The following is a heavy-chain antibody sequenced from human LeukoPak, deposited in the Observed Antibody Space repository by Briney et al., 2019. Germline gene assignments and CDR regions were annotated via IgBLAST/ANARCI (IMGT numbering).Heavy chain of an antibody. Sequence: ASVKVSCKASGYTFTSYGISWVRQAPGQGLEWMGWISAYNGNTNYAQKFQGRVTITADESTSTAYMELSSLRSEDTAVYYCARYANTHLYYYYYGMDVWGQGTTVTVSS. CDR2: ISAYNGNT. D-gene: IGHD2-2*02. V-gene: IGHV1-18*01. CDR3: ARYANTHLYYYYYGMDV. CDR1: GYTFTSYG. J-gene: IGHJ6*02.